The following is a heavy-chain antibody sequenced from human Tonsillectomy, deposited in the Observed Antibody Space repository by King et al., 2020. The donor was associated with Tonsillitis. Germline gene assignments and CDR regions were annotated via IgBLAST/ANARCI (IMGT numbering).Heavy chain of an antibody. CDR3: ARDRVVIPSSMRRYYYYGMDV. CDR2: IIPILAIT. D-gene: IGHD2-2*01. J-gene: IGHJ6*02. Sequence: QLVQSGAETKKPGSSVKVSCKASGGTFSSYAMSWVRQAPGQGLEWMGRIIPILAITNYAQKFQGRVTITADTSTNTAYMELSSLRSEDTAMYYCARDRVVIPSSMRRYYYYGMDVWGQGTTVTVSS. CDR1: GGTFSSYA. V-gene: IGHV1-69*04.